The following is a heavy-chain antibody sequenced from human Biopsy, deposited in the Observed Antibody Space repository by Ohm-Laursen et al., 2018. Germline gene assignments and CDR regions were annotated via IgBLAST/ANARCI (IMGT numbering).Heavy chain of an antibody. CDR3: AKRGVERGRPLAY. D-gene: IGHD1-1*01. CDR1: GCTFSSFG. V-gene: IGHV1-69*13. CDR2: INSMFGTT. Sequence: ASVKVSCKASGCTFSSFGISWVRQAPGQGLEWMGEINSMFGTTNYAQTFQGRVTITADESTSTAYMEVSSLRSEDTAVYYCAKRGVERGRPLAYWGQGTLVTVSS. J-gene: IGHJ4*02.